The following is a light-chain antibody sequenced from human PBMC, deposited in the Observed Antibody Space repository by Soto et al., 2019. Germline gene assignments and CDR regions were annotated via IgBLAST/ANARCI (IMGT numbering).Light chain of an antibody. CDR3: QQYSSTPLT. CDR2: WAS. Sequence: DIVMTQSPDFLAVSLGERATINCKSSQSVLYSSNNKNYLAWFQQKPGQPPNLLIYWASTRESGVPDRFSGSGSGTEFTLTISSMQAEDVAVYYCQQYSSTPLTFGGGTKVEI. J-gene: IGKJ4*01. V-gene: IGKV4-1*01. CDR1: QSVLYSSNNKNY.